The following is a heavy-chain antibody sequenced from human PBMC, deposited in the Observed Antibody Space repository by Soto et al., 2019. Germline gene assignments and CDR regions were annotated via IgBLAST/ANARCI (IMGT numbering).Heavy chain of an antibody. V-gene: IGHV4-59*01. J-gene: IGHJ4*02. CDR2: IFSNGRT. CDR3: ARGGDNSPWYYSL. CDR1: GGSINNNY. Sequence: SETLSLTCSVSGGSINNNYWGWIRQPPGRGLEWIGYIFSNGRTNYNPSLETRVAISVVTSKNQLSLKLRSVTAADTAVYYCARGGDNSPWYYSLWGQGTLVTVSS. D-gene: IGHD3-10*01.